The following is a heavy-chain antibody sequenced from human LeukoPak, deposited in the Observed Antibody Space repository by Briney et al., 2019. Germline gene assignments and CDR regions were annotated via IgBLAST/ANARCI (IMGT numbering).Heavy chain of an antibody. Sequence: SETLSLTCAVYGGSFSGYYWSWIRQPPGKGLEWIGEINHSGSTNYNPSLKSRVTISVDTSKNQFSLKLSSVTAADTAVYYCARDYDFWSGYYQVYYYYGMDVWGQGTTVTVSS. V-gene: IGHV4-34*01. CDR2: INHSGST. J-gene: IGHJ6*02. CDR3: ARDYDFWSGYYQVYYYYGMDV. D-gene: IGHD3-3*01. CDR1: GGSFSGYY.